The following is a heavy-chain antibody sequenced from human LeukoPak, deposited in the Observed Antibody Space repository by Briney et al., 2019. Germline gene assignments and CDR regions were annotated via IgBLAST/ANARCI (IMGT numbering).Heavy chain of an antibody. CDR2: IYYSGSA. D-gene: IGHD2-2*01. Sequence: PSQTLSLTCTVSGGSISSGGYYWSWIHQHPGKGLEWIGYIYYSGSAYYNPSLKSRVTISVDTSKNQFSLKLSSVTAADTAVYYCARDSRYCSSTSCENYYYYGMDVWGQGTMVTVSS. CDR1: GGSISSGGYY. V-gene: IGHV4-31*03. J-gene: IGHJ6*02. CDR3: ARDSRYCSSTSCENYYYYGMDV.